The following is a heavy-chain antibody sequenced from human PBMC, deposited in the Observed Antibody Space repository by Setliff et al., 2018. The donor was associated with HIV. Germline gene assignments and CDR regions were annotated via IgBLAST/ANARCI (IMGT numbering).Heavy chain of an antibody. Sequence: SETLSLTCTVSGGSISSGSFYWSWIRRPAGKGLEWIGRIYTSGTTNYNPSLKSRVTISVDTSKNQFSLKLTSVTAADTAVYYCARDRNLEGCFDPWGQGTLVTVSS. J-gene: IGHJ5*02. CDR2: IYTSGTT. CDR1: GGSISSGSFY. D-gene: IGHD3-3*01. CDR3: ARDRNLEGCFDP. V-gene: IGHV4-61*02.